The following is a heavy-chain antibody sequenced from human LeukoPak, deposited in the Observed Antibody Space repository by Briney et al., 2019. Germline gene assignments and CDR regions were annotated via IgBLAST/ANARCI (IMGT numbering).Heavy chain of an antibody. CDR2: INHSGST. D-gene: IGHD3-10*01. V-gene: IGHV4-34*01. J-gene: IGHJ3*02. CDR1: GGSFSGYY. Sequence: KSSETLSLTCAVYGGSFSGYYWSWIRQPPGKGLEWIGEINHSGSTNYNPSLKSRVTISVDTSKNQFSLKLSSVTAADTAVYYCARDRSPLWFRAFDIWGQGTMVTVSS. CDR3: ARDRSPLWFRAFDI.